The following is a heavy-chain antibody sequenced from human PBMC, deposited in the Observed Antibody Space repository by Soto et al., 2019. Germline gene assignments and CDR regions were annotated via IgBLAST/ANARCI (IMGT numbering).Heavy chain of an antibody. CDR3: AREGFYGDYEGDY. Sequence: PGGSLRLSCAASGFTFSSYWMNWVRQAPGKGLVWVSRINSDGSSTSYADSVKGRFTISRDNAKNTLYLQMNSLRAEDTALYCCAREGFYGDYEGDYWGQGTLVTVSS. V-gene: IGHV3-74*01. D-gene: IGHD4-17*01. J-gene: IGHJ4*02. CDR1: GFTFSSYW. CDR2: INSDGSST.